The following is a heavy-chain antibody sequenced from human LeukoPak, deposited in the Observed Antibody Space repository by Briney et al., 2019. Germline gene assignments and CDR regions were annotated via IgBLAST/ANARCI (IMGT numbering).Heavy chain of an antibody. D-gene: IGHD3-10*01. V-gene: IGHV1-69*13. CDR2: IIPIFGTA. J-gene: IGHJ5*02. CDR1: GGTFSSYA. CDR3: ARYGSETAVGWFDP. Sequence: GASVKVSCKASGGTFSSYAISWVRQPPGQGLEWMGGIIPIFGTANYAQKFQGRVTITADECTSTAYMELSSLRSEDTAVYYCARYGSETAVGWFDPWGQGTLVTVSS.